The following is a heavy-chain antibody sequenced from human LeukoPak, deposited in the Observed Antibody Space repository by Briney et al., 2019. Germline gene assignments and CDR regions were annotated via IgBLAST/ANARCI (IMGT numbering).Heavy chain of an antibody. V-gene: IGHV3-30*03. CDR2: TSFDGSDK. CDR3: ATQPCSGGRCYLLH. CDR1: GLTFSSYG. D-gene: IGHD2-15*01. J-gene: IGHJ4*02. Sequence: PGGSLRLSCAASGLTFSSYGMHWVRQAPGKGLEWVAVTSFDGSDKFYADSVKGRFTISRDNSKNTLYLQLNSPRTEDTAVYYCATQPCSGGRCYLLHWGQGTLVTVSS.